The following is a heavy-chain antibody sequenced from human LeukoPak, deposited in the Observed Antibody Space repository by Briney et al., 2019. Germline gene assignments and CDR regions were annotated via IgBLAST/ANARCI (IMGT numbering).Heavy chain of an antibody. Sequence: SQTLSHTCTVSDGSISSGGYYWSWIRQHPGQGLEWIGYIYYSGSTYYNPSLKSRVTISVDTSKSQFSLELSSVTAADTAVYYCAGGSSSSPFDYWGQGTLVTVSS. CDR1: DGSISSGGYY. CDR2: IYYSGST. CDR3: AGGSSSSPFDY. J-gene: IGHJ4*02. D-gene: IGHD6-6*01. V-gene: IGHV4-31*03.